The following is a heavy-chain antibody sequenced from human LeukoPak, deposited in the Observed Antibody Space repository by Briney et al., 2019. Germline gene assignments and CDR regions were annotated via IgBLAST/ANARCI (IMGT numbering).Heavy chain of an antibody. D-gene: IGHD3-10*01. CDR1: GFTFDDYA. CDR3: AKDGSYYGSGSYEIDY. Sequence: GGSLRLSCAASGFTFDDYAMHWVRQAPGKGLEWVSGISWNSGSIGYADSVKGRFTISRDNAKNSLYLQMNSLRAEDTALYYCAKDGSYYGSGSYEIDYWGQGTLVTVSS. V-gene: IGHV3-9*01. J-gene: IGHJ4*02. CDR2: ISWNSGSI.